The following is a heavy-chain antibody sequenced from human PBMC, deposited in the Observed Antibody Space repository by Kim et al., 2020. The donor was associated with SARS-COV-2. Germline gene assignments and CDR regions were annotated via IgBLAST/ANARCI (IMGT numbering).Heavy chain of an antibody. Sequence: GGSLRLSCAASGFTFSSYAMHWVRQAPGKGLEWVAVISYYGSNKYYADSVKGRFTISRDNSKNTLYLQMNSLRAEDTAVYYCARLPGPYYYDSSSYYYGMDVWGQGTTVTVSS. V-gene: IGHV3-30-3*01. J-gene: IGHJ6*02. D-gene: IGHD3-22*01. CDR3: ARLPGPYYYDSSSYYYGMDV. CDR1: GFTFSSYA. CDR2: ISYYGSNK.